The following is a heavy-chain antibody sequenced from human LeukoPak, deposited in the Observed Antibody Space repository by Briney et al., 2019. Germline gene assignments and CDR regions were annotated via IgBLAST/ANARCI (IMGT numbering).Heavy chain of an antibody. CDR1: GYSISSGYY. CDR2: IYHSGST. V-gene: IGHV4-38-2*02. J-gene: IGHJ5*02. CDR3: ARDSGYYGSGSYYKYVWFDP. Sequence: PSETLSLTCTVSGYSISSGYYWGWIRQPPGKGLEWIGSIYHSGSTYYNPSLKSRVTISVDTSKNQFSLKLSSVTAADTAVYYCARDSGYYGSGSYYKYVWFDPWGQGTLVTVSS. D-gene: IGHD3-10*01.